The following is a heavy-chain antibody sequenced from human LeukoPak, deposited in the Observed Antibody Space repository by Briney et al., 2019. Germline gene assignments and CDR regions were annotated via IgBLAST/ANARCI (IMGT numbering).Heavy chain of an antibody. V-gene: IGHV3-7*01. J-gene: IGHJ4*02. Sequence: PGGSLRLSCAASGFTFSSYWMSWVRQAPGKGLEWVANIKQDGSEKYYVDSVKGRFTISRDNAKNSLYLQMNSLRAEDTAVYYCAKGLMPTYSIAAAGTGDYWGQGTLVTVSS. CDR1: GFTFSSYW. CDR2: IKQDGSEK. CDR3: AKGLMPTYSIAAAGTGDY. D-gene: IGHD6-13*01.